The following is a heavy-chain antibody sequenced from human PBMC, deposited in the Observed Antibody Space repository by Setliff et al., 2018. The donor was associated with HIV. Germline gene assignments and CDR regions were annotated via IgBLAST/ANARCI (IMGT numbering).Heavy chain of an antibody. D-gene: IGHD2-15*01. CDR3: VKHVDSDFSGDPDWFDP. CDR2: IYHSGST. J-gene: IGHJ5*02. CDR1: GGSIDSFSYY. V-gene: IGHV4-39*01. Sequence: SETLSLTCAVSGGSIDSFSYYWGWIRQTPGKELEWIGNIYHSGSTNYNPSLKIRAAVSVDTSKNQFSLKLSSVTAADTAVYYCVKHVDSDFSGDPDWFDPWGQGIPVTVSS.